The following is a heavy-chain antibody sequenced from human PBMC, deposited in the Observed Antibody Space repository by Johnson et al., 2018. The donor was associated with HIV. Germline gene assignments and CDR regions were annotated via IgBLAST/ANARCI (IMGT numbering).Heavy chain of an antibody. J-gene: IGHJ3*02. Sequence: VQLVESGGGLVQPGGSLRLSCAASGFTVSSNYMSWVRQAPGKGLEWVSCISGGSTHYADSRKGRFTISRDKSKNTLHLQMSSLRAEDTAVYYCARGLDAAGDAFDIWGQGTMVTVSS. CDR2: ISGGST. D-gene: IGHD3-9*01. V-gene: IGHV3-38-3*01. CDR1: GFTVSSNY. CDR3: ARGLDAAGDAFDI.